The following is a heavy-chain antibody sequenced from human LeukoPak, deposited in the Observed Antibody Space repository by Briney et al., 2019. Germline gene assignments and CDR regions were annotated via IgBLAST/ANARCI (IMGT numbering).Heavy chain of an antibody. CDR3: AKSGGSYSDY. Sequence: GGSLRLSCAASGLTFSSYAMSWVRQASGKGLEWVSAISGSGGSTYYADSVKGRFTISRDNSKNTLYLQMNSLRAEDTAVYYCAKSGGSYSDYWGQGTLVTASS. CDR1: GLTFSSYA. D-gene: IGHD1-26*01. CDR2: ISGSGGST. V-gene: IGHV3-23*01. J-gene: IGHJ4*02.